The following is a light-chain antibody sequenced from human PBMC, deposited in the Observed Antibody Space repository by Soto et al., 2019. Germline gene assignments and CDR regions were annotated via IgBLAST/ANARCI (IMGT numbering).Light chain of an antibody. V-gene: IGKV1-5*03. CDR1: QSVSSW. CDR3: QQYNIYPLT. CDR2: KAS. Sequence: DIQMTQSPSTLSASVGDRITITCRASQSVSSWLAWYQQKPGKAPKLLIYKASTLESGVPTRFCGSGSETDFTLTISSLQPDDFAAYFCQQYNIYPLTFGGGTKVEVK. J-gene: IGKJ4*01.